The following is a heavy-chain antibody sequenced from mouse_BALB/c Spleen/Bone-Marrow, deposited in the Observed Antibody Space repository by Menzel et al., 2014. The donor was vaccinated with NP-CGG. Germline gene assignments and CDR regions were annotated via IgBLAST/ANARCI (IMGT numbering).Heavy chain of an antibody. Sequence: QVHLQQPGAELVKPGTSVKLSCKASGYNFTSYWINWVKLRPGQGLEGIGDIYPGSGSTNYNEKFKSKATLTVDTSSSTAYMQLSSLASEDSALYYCARYYGSSYFDYWGQGTTLTVSS. J-gene: IGHJ2*01. V-gene: IGHV1-55*01. CDR1: GYNFTSYW. D-gene: IGHD1-1*01. CDR3: ARYYGSSYFDY. CDR2: IYPGSGST.